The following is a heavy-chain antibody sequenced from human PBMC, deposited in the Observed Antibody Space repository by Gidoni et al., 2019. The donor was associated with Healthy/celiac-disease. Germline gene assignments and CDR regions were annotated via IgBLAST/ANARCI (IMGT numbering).Heavy chain of an antibody. J-gene: IGHJ4*02. D-gene: IGHD5-12*01. V-gene: IGHV3-15*01. Sequence: EVQLVESGGGLVKPGGSLSLSCADSGFPFSNAWMSWVRQAPGKGLEWVGRIKSKTDGGTTDYAAPVKGIFTISRDDSKNTLYLQMNSLKTEDTAVYYCTAHVALFDYWGQGTLVTVSS. CDR2: IKSKTDGGTT. CDR1: GFPFSNAW. CDR3: TAHVALFDY.